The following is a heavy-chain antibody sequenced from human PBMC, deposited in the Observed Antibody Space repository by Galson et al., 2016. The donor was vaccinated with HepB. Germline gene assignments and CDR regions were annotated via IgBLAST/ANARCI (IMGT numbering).Heavy chain of an antibody. Sequence: SLRLSCAASRFTFSRYSMNWVRQAPGRGLEWVASISSGSTYIYYVDSVKGRFTVSRDNAKNSLYLQMNSLRAEDTAVYFCARGPSDSDFGSYFDSWGQGALVTVSS. J-gene: IGHJ4*02. V-gene: IGHV3-21*01. D-gene: IGHD3-3*01. CDR3: ARGPSDSDFGSYFDS. CDR2: ISSGSTYI. CDR1: RFTFSRYS.